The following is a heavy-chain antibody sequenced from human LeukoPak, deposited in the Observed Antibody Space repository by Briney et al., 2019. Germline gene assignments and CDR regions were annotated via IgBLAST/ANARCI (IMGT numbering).Heavy chain of an antibody. Sequence: SETLSLTCAVSDYSISSCYYWGWIRQPPGKGLEWIGSIYPSGSTYYNPSLKSRVTISVDTSKNQFSLKLSSVTAADTAVYYCARGQWLPQFDPWGQGTLVTVSS. D-gene: IGHD6-19*01. CDR2: IYPSGST. J-gene: IGHJ5*02. CDR1: DYSISSCYY. CDR3: ARGQWLPQFDP. V-gene: IGHV4-38-2*01.